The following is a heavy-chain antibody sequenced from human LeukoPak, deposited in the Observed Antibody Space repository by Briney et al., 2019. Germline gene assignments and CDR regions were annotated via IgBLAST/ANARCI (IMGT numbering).Heavy chain of an antibody. CDR3: ARVFARGGEISGSYYYY. Sequence: GASVKVSCKASGNSFTTYYMHWMRQAPGQGLEWMGGIIPMFGTANYAQKFQGRVTITTDESTSTAYMELSSLGSEDTAMYYCARVFARGGEISGSYYYYWGQGTLVTVSS. D-gene: IGHD1-26*01. CDR1: GNSFTTYY. V-gene: IGHV1-69*05. J-gene: IGHJ4*02. CDR2: IIPMFGTA.